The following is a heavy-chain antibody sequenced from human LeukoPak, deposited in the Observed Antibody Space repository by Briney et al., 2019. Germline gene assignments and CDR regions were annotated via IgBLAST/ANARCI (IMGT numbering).Heavy chain of an antibody. CDR1: GFTFSSYS. J-gene: IGHJ4*02. CDR3: ARVSIAVAGTSFDY. V-gene: IGHV3-21*01. CDR2: ISSSSSYI. D-gene: IGHD6-19*01. Sequence: GGSLRLSCAASGFTFSSYSMNWVRQAPGKGLEWVSSISSSSSYIYYADSVKGRCSISRDNAKNSLYLQMNSLRAEDTAVYYCARVSIAVAGTSFDYWGQGTLVTVSS.